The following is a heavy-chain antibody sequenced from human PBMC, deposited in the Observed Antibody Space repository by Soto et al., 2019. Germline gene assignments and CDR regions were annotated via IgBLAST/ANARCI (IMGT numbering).Heavy chain of an antibody. V-gene: IGHV1-18*01. D-gene: IGHD2-2*01. J-gene: IGHJ6*02. CDR2: ISAYNGNT. CDR3: ARDRVVPAANPAYGMDV. CDR1: GYTFTSYG. Sequence: QVQLVQSGAEVKKPGASVKVSCKASGYTFTSYGISWVRQAPGQGLEWMGWISAYNGNTNYAQKLQGRVTMTTDTVTSTVYMELRSLRSDDTAVYYCARDRVVPAANPAYGMDVWGQGTTVAVSS.